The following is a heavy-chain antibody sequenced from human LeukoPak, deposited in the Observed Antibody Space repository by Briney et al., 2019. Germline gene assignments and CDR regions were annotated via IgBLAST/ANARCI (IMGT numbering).Heavy chain of an antibody. V-gene: IGHV3-30-3*01. CDR1: GFTFSSYA. Sequence: GGSLRLSCAASGFTFSSYAMHWVRQAPGKGLEWVAVISYDGSNKYYADSVKGRFTISRDNSKNTLYLQMNSLRAEDTAVFYCARDRDPLAFEIWGQGTMVTVSS. J-gene: IGHJ3*02. CDR3: ARDRDPLAFEI. CDR2: ISYDGSNK.